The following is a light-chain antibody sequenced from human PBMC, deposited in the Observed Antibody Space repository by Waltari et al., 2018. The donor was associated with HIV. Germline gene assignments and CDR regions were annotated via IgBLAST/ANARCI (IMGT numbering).Light chain of an antibody. J-gene: IGKJ4*01. CDR3: QQYYSTPLT. CDR2: WAS. CDR1: QSVLYSSNNKNY. V-gene: IGKV4-1*01. Sequence: IVMTQSPDSLVVSLGARATINRKSSQSVLYSSNNKNYLAWYQQKPGQPPKLLFYWASTRESVVPDRFSGSWSGKDFTLTISSLQAEDVAVYYCQQYYSTPLTFGGGTKVEIK.